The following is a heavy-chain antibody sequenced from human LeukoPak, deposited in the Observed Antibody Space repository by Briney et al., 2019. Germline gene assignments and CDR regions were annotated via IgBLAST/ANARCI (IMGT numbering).Heavy chain of an antibody. J-gene: IGHJ4*02. V-gene: IGHV4-30-4*08. D-gene: IGHD3-10*01. CDR3: ARERGRYGSGSYSVDY. CDR2: IYYSGST. Sequence: SQTLSLTCTVSGGSISSGDYYWSWIRQPPGKGLEGIGYIYYSGSTYYNPSLKSRVTISVDTSKNQFSLKLSSVTAADTAVYYCARERGRYGSGSYSVDYWGQGTLVTVSS. CDR1: GGSISSGDYY.